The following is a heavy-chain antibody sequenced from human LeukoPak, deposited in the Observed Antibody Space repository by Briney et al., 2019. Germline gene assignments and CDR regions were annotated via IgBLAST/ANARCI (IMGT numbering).Heavy chain of an antibody. CDR2: IYHSGST. V-gene: IGHV4-4*02. Sequence: SETLSLTRTVSGGSISSYYWSWVRQPPGKGLEWIGEIYHSGSTNYNPSLKSRVTISVDKSKNQFSLKLSSVTAADTAVYYCARWSSSWFDYWGQGTLVTVSS. CDR1: GGSISSYY. CDR3: ARWSSSWFDY. J-gene: IGHJ4*02. D-gene: IGHD6-13*01.